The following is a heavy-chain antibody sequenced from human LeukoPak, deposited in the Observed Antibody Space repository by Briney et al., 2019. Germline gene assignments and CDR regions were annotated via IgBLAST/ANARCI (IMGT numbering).Heavy chain of an antibody. V-gene: IGHV3-53*01. Sequence: GGSLRVSCAASGFTVSSNYMSWVRQAPGKGLEWVSVIYSGGSTYYADSVKGRFTISRDNSKNTLYLQMNSLKTEDTAVYYCTRDWYSSSWAEYYFDYWGQGTLVTVSS. J-gene: IGHJ4*02. CDR1: GFTVSSNY. D-gene: IGHD6-13*01. CDR2: IYSGGST. CDR3: TRDWYSSSWAEYYFDY.